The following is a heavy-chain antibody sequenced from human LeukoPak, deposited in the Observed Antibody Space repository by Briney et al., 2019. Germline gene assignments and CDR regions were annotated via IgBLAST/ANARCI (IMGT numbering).Heavy chain of an antibody. CDR3: AKDRYSSGWYGSDY. Sequence: GGSLRLSCAAASTFTFTNYWMNWIRQAPGKGLEWVAVIWYDGSNKYYADSVKGRFTISRDNSKNTLYLQMNSLRAEDTAVYYCAKDRYSSGWYGSDYWGQGTLVTVSS. J-gene: IGHJ4*02. CDR2: IWYDGSNK. CDR1: TFTFTNYW. D-gene: IGHD6-19*01. V-gene: IGHV3-33*06.